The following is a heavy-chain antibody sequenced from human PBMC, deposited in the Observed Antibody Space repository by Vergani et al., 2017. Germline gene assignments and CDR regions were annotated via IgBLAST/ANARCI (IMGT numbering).Heavy chain of an antibody. CDR1: GYTFTSYG. CDR3: ARDMIETTTYYYYGMDV. V-gene: IGHV1-18*01. D-gene: IGHD3-16*01. Sequence: QVQLVQSGAEVKKPGASVKVSCKASGYTFTSYGISWVRQAPGQGLEWMGWISAYNGNTNYAQKLQGRVTMTTDTATSTAYMELRSLRSDDTDVYYCARDMIETTTYYYYGMDVWGQGTTVTVAS. J-gene: IGHJ6*02. CDR2: ISAYNGNT.